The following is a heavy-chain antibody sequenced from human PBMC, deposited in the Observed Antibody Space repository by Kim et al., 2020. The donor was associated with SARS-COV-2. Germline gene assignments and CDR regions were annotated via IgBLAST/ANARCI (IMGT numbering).Heavy chain of an antibody. Sequence: GGSLRLSCAASGFTHYTHGMDWVRQAPGKGLEWVSSITISSGRTYYTDSVKGRFTISRDNSKNTLHLEMEGLRAEDTALYYCASDAFGGFSFWGQGAMVT. V-gene: IGHV3-23*01. CDR1: GFTHYTHG. CDR3: ASDAFGGFSF. J-gene: IGHJ4*02. CDR2: ITISSGRT. D-gene: IGHD3-10*01.